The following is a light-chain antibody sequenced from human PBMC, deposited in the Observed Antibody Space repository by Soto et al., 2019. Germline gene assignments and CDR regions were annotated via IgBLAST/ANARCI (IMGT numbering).Light chain of an antibody. Sequence: DMEMTQSPSSLSASVGDRVTITCRASQSISNYLHWYQHKPGKVPNLLIYAASSFQSGVPTSFIGSGSVTDFTLTINSMPPEDCATYCCQQRYGSHLTLGGGTKMEIK. V-gene: IGKV1-39*01. CDR3: QQRYGSHLT. J-gene: IGKJ4*01. CDR1: QSISNY. CDR2: AAS.